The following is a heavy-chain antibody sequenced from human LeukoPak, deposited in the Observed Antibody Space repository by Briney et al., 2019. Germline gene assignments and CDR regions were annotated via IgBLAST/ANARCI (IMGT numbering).Heavy chain of an antibody. CDR1: RFTLSNYW. Sequence: PGGSLRLSCAASRFTLSNYWMSWVRQAPGKGLEWVANIKQDGSETYYVDSVKGRFTISRDNAKNSLSLQMNSLSGEDTAVYYCARQRGSGCLDYWGQGTLVTVSS. CDR2: IKQDGSET. D-gene: IGHD6-19*01. J-gene: IGHJ4*02. V-gene: IGHV3-7*01. CDR3: ARQRGSGCLDY.